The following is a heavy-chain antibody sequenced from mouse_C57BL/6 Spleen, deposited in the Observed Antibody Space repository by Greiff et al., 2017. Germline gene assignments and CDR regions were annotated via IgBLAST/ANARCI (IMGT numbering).Heavy chain of an antibody. J-gene: IGHJ2*01. D-gene: IGHD2-4*01. V-gene: IGHV1-22*01. CDR1: GYTFTDYN. CDR2: INPNNGGT. Sequence: EVKLQQSGPELVKPGASVKMSCKASGYTFTDYNMHWVKQSHGKSLEWIGYINPNNGGTSYNQKFKGKATLTVNKSSSTAYLELRSLTSEDSAVYYCARWDYDSYYFDYWGQGTTLTVSS. CDR3: ARWDYDSYYFDY.